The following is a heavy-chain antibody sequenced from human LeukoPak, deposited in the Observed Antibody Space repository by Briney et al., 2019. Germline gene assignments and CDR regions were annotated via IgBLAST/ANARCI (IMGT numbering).Heavy chain of an antibody. D-gene: IGHD6-13*01. CDR1: GFTFSRFS. CDR3: ATRLTADSYEASDI. V-gene: IGHV3-21*06. CDR2: ISSGSHHK. J-gene: IGHJ3*02. Sequence: PGGSLRLSCAVSGFTFSRFSMIWVRQAPGKGLEWVASISSGSHHKYHADSVKGRFTVSRDNDKNSLFLQMNSLRAEDTALYYCATRLTADSYEASDIWGQGTMVTVSS.